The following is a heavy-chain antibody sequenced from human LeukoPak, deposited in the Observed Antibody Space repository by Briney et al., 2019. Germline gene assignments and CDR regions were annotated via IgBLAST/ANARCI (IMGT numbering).Heavy chain of an antibody. CDR1: GGSISSGDYY. D-gene: IGHD5-12*01. J-gene: IGHJ4*02. CDR2: IYYSGST. CDR3: ARVIVATYYLDY. V-gene: IGHV4-30-4*01. Sequence: PSQTLSLTCTVSGGSISSGDYYWSWIRQPPGKGLEWIGYIYYSGSTYYNPSLKSRVTISVDTSKNQFSLKLSSVTAADTAVYYCARVIVATYYLDYWGQGTLVTVSS.